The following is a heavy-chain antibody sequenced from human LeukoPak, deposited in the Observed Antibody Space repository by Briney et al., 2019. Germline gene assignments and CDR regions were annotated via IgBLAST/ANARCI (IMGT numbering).Heavy chain of an antibody. CDR3: AKVTTRDNWFDP. J-gene: IGHJ5*02. D-gene: IGHD4-11*01. CDR2: ISGSGGST. CDR1: GFTFSSYG. V-gene: IGHV3-23*01. Sequence: GGSLRLSCAASGFTFSSYGMSWVRQAPGKGLEWVSAISGSGGSTYYADSVKGRFTISRDNSKNTLYLQMNSLRAEDTAVYYCAKVTTRDNWFDPWGQGTLVTVSS.